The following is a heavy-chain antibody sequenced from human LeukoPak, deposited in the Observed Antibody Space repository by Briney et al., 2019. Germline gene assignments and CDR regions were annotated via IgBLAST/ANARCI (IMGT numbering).Heavy chain of an antibody. CDR2: ISSSSSYI. V-gene: IGHV3-21*01. CDR3: ARDYLGDHQYYDFWSGYYLQGWFDP. Sequence: GGSLRLSCAASGFTFSSYSMNWVRQAPGKGLEWVSSISSSSSYIYYADSVKGRFTISRDNAKNSLYLQMNSLRAEDTAVYYCARDYLGDHQYYDFWSGYYLQGWFDPWGQGTLVTVSS. J-gene: IGHJ5*02. D-gene: IGHD3-3*01. CDR1: GFTFSSYS.